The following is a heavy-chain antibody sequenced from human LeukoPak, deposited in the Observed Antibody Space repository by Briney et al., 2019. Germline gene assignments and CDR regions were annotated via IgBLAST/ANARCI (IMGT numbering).Heavy chain of an antibody. CDR1: GGTFSSYA. CDR3: ARGVVGATYFDY. D-gene: IGHD1-26*01. J-gene: IGHJ4*02. Sequence: SVKVSCKASGGTFSSYAISWVRQAPGQGLEWMGGIIPIFGTANYAQKFQGRVTITADESTSTAYMELSSLRSEDTAVYYCARGVVGATYFDYWGQGTLVTVSS. CDR2: IIPIFGTA. V-gene: IGHV1-69*01.